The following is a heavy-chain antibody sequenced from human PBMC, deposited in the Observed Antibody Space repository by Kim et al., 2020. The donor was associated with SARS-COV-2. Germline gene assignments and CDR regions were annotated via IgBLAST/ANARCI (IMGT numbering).Heavy chain of an antibody. J-gene: IGHJ6*02. Sequence: QKFQGRVTMTRDTSTSTVYMELSSLRSEDTAVYYCARNNYGDYDYYGMDVWGQGTTVTVSS. CDR3: ARNNYGDYDYYGMDV. D-gene: IGHD4-17*01. V-gene: IGHV1-46*01.